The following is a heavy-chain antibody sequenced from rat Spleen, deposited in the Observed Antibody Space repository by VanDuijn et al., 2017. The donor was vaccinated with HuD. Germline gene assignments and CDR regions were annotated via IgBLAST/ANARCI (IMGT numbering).Heavy chain of an antibody. Sequence: EVQLVESGGGLVQPGNSLKLSCAASGFTFSDYAMAWVRQSPKKGLEWVATIIYDGSRIYYRDSVKGRFTISRDNAKNTLYLQMDSLRSEDTATYYCATHYDGSYPFAYWGQGTLVTVSS. CDR2: IIYDGSRI. CDR3: ATHYDGSYPFAY. V-gene: IGHV5S10*01. CDR1: GFTFSDYA. J-gene: IGHJ3*01. D-gene: IGHD1-12*02.